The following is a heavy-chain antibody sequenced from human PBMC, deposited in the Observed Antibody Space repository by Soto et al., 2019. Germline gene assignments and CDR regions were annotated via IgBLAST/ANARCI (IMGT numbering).Heavy chain of an antibody. CDR2: IKQDGSEK. Sequence: GGSLRLSCAASGFTFSSYWMSWVRQAPGKGLEWVANIKQDGSEKYYVDSVKGRFTISRDNAKNSLYLQMNSLRAEDTAVYYCARDLEGYSSSSVLYDYWGQGTLVTVSS. D-gene: IGHD6-6*01. V-gene: IGHV3-7*01. CDR3: ARDLEGYSSSSVLYDY. J-gene: IGHJ4*02. CDR1: GFTFSSYW.